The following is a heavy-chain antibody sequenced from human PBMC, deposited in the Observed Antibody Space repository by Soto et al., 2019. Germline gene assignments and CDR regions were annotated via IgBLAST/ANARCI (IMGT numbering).Heavy chain of an antibody. J-gene: IGHJ6*02. CDR3: ARHMKAGIGYYSYGMDV. V-gene: IGHV4-39*01. CDR1: GGSISSSSYY. CDR2: IYYSGST. Sequence: PSETLSLTCTVSGGSISSSSYYWGWIRQPPGKGLEWIGSIYYSGSTYYNPSLKSRVTISVDTSKNQFSLKLSSVTAADTAVYYCARHMKAGIGYYSYGMDVWGQGTTVTVSS. D-gene: IGHD6-19*01.